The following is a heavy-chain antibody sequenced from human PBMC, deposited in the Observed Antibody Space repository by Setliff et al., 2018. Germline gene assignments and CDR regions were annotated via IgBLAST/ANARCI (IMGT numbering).Heavy chain of an antibody. CDR3: ARAVPRGATPDYWYFDL. CDR2: IYHSGST. J-gene: IGHJ2*01. D-gene: IGHD2-2*01. V-gene: IGHV4-34*01. Sequence: PSETLSLTCAVYGGSFSGYHWSWIRQAPGKGLEWIGSIYHSGSTYFNPSLKSRVTISVDTSKNQFSLKLNSVTAADTTVYYCARAVPRGATPDYWYFDLWGRGTLVTIPS. CDR1: GGSFSGYH.